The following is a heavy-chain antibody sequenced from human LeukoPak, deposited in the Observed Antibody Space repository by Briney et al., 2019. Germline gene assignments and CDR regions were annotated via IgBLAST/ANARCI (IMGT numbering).Heavy chain of an antibody. D-gene: IGHD3-10*01. CDR3: ARGFGTDDRPPFDY. CDR1: GGSFSGYY. CDR2: INHSGST. J-gene: IGHJ4*02. V-gene: IGHV4-34*01. Sequence: SETLSLTCAVYGGSFSGYYWSWIRQPPGKGLEWIGEINHSGSTNYNPSLKSRVTISVDTSKNQFSLKLSSVTAADTAVYYCARGFGTDDRPPFDYWGQGTLVTVSS.